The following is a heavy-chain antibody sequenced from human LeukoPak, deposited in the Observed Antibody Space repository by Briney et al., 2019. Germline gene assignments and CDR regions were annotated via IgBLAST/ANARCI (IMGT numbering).Heavy chain of an antibody. V-gene: IGHV1-8*01. J-gene: IGHJ3*02. CDR2: MNPNSGNT. Sequence: ASVKVSCKASGYTFTSYAINWVRQATGQGLEWMGWMNPNSGNTGYAQKFQGRVTMTRNTSISTAYMELSSLRSEDTAVYYCARVDVLRYFGARTDAFDIWGQGTMVTLSS. D-gene: IGHD3-9*01. CDR3: ARVDVLRYFGARTDAFDI. CDR1: GYTFTSYA.